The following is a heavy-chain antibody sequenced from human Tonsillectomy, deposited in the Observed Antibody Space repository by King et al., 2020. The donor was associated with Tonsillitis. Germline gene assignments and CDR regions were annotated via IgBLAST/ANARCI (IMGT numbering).Heavy chain of an antibody. CDR3: ARASSYYDDTSGYYPDFDY. V-gene: IGHV3-7*01. Sequence: QLVQSGGGLVQPGGSLRLSCAASGFTFSNYWMSWVRQAPGKGLEWVANIKQDGSEKYYVDSVKGRFTISRDNAKNSLFLQINSLRVEDTAVYYCARASSYYDDTSGYYPDFDYWGQGTLVTVSS. D-gene: IGHD3-22*01. J-gene: IGHJ4*02. CDR2: IKQDGSEK. CDR1: GFTFSNYW.